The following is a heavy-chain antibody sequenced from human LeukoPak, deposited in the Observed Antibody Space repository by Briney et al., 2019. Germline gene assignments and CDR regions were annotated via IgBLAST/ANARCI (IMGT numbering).Heavy chain of an antibody. CDR1: GFTFNTYA. J-gene: IGHJ4*02. D-gene: IGHD1-14*01. CDR3: ARGVEPLAANTFAY. CDR2: ISDSGGNT. Sequence: GGSLRLSCAASGFTFNTYAMNWVRQAPGKGLEWVSSISDSGGNTYYADSVKGRFTISRDNSKNTLSLQMNSLRAEDTAVYYCARGVEPLAANTFAYWGQGNLITVSA. V-gene: IGHV3-23*01.